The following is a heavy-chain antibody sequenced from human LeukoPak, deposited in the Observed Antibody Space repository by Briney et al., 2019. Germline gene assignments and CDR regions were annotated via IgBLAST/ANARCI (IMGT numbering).Heavy chain of an antibody. CDR2: IGPTGFDR. Sequence: PGGSLRLSCTTSGLTFSTSGFNWVRQAPGKGLEWVASIGPTGFDRYHADSIKGRFTISRDNANNFLYLQMDSLRAEDTAVYYCATDTNGRHYDHWGQGTLLTLSP. J-gene: IGHJ4*02. CDR1: GLTFSTSG. CDR3: ATDTNGRHYDH. D-gene: IGHD2-8*01. V-gene: IGHV3-21*06.